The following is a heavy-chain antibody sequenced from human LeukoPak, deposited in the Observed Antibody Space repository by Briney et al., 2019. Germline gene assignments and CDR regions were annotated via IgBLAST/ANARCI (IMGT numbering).Heavy chain of an antibody. CDR2: ISGSGGST. D-gene: IGHD3-10*01. Sequence: GGSLRLTCAASGFTFSSHAMSWVRQAPGKGLEWVSAISGSGGSTYYADSVKGRFTISRDNSKNTLYLQMNSLRAEDTAVYYCAKDMVYYYGSGILTWGQGTLVTVSS. CDR1: GFTFSSHA. V-gene: IGHV3-23*01. J-gene: IGHJ5*02. CDR3: AKDMVYYYGSGILT.